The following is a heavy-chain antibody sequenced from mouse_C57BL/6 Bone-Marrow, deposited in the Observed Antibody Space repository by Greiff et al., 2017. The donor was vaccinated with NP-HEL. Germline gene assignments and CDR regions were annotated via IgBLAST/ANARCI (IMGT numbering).Heavy chain of an antibody. D-gene: IGHD2-4*01. CDR3: ARWGDYDGNYFDY. Sequence: VQLQQSGAELVKPGASVKISCKASGYAFSSYWMNWVKQRPGKGLEWIGQIYPGDGDTNYNGKFKGKATLTADKSSSTAYMQLSSLTSEDSAVYFCARWGDYDGNYFDYWGQGTTLTVSS. CDR2: IYPGDGDT. CDR1: GYAFSSYW. J-gene: IGHJ2*01. V-gene: IGHV1-80*01.